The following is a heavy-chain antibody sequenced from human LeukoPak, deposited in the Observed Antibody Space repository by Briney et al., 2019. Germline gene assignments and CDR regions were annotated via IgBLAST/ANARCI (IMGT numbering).Heavy chain of an antibody. D-gene: IGHD2/OR15-2a*01. CDR1: GFTFSSYS. Sequence: GGSLRLSCAASGFTFSSYSMNWVRQAPGKGLEWVSSISSSSYIYYADSVKGRFTISRDNAKNSLYLQMNSLRAEDTAVYYCARDRSVLRPVYYFDYWGQGTLVTVSS. CDR3: ARDRSVLRPVYYFDY. CDR2: ISSSSYI. J-gene: IGHJ4*02. V-gene: IGHV3-21*01.